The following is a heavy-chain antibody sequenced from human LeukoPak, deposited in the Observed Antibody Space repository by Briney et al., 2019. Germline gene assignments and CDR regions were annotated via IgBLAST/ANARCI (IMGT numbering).Heavy chain of an antibody. CDR3: ARQLDYYDSSGYYYYYGMDV. D-gene: IGHD3-22*01. J-gene: IGHJ6*02. Sequence: GESLKISCKGSGHSFTSYWIGWVRQMPGKGLEWMGIIYPGDSDTRYSPSFQGQVTISADKSISTAYLQWSSLKASDTAMYYCARQLDYYDSSGYYYYYGMDVWGQGTTVTVSS. CDR1: GHSFTSYW. V-gene: IGHV5-51*01. CDR2: IYPGDSDT.